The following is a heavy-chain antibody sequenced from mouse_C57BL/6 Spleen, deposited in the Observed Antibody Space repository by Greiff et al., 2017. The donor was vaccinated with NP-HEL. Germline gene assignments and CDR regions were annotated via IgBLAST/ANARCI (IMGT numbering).Heavy chain of an antibody. CDR3: AREGDYVSSYFDY. CDR1: GYTFTSYW. V-gene: IGHV1-52*01. Sequence: VQLQQPGAELVRPGSSVKLSCKASGYTFTSYWMHWVKQRPIQGLEWIGNIDPSDSETHYNQKFKDKATLTVDKSSSTAYMQLSSLTSEDSAVYYCAREGDYVSSYFDYWGQGTTLTVSS. CDR2: IDPSDSET. D-gene: IGHD1-1*01. J-gene: IGHJ2*01.